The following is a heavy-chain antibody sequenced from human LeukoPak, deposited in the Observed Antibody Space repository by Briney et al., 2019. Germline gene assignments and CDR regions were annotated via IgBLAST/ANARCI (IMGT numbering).Heavy chain of an antibody. D-gene: IGHD3-22*01. CDR1: GFTFSSYA. J-gene: IGHJ4*02. Sequence: QTGGSLRLSCAASGFTFSSYAMSWVRQAPGKGLEWVSAISGSGGSTYYADYVKGRFTISRDSSKNTLYLQMNSLRAEDTAVYYCAKSGLYYYDSSGYYFRWGQGTLVTVSS. CDR3: AKSGLYYYDSSGYYFR. V-gene: IGHV3-23*01. CDR2: ISGSGGST.